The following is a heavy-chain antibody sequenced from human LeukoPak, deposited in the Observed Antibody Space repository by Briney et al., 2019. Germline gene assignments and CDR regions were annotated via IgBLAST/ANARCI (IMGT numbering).Heavy chain of an antibody. CDR1: GFTFSSYA. V-gene: IGHV3-23*01. CDR3: AREPPFCGGDCRSLSDY. Sequence: GGSLRLSCAASGFTFSSYAMHWVRQAPGKGLEWVSVITGSGFTTYYADSVKGRFTISRDNSKNTLYLQMNSLRAEDTAVYYCAREPPFCGGDCRSLSDYWGQGVLVTVSS. CDR2: ITGSGFTT. J-gene: IGHJ4*02. D-gene: IGHD2-21*02.